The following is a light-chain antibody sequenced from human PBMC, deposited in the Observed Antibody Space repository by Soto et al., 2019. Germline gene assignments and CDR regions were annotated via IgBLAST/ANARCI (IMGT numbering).Light chain of an antibody. V-gene: IGKV3-20*01. CDR1: QSVSSSY. CDR3: QQYGSSGWT. Sequence: EIVLTQSPGTLSLSPGERATLSCRASQSVSSSYLAWYQQKPGQAPRLLIYGASSRATGIPDRFSGSGSGTDFTLTISRLEPEDFAVYYCQQYGSSGWTFGQGTKAESK. CDR2: GAS. J-gene: IGKJ1*01.